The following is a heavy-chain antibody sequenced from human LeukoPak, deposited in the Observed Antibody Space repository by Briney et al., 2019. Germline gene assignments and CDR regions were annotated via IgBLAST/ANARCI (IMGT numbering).Heavy chain of an antibody. CDR1: GFTFTNYA. CDR2: VFYDGTMQ. Sequence: PGGSLRLSCVGSGFTFTNYAMHWVRQAPGKGLEWVAVVFYDGTMQYYIDSVKGRFTISRDNSKNSLYLQMNSLRPEDTAVYFCARDLVSGSYSYWGQGTLVTVSS. V-gene: IGHV3-30*04. CDR3: ARDLVSGSYSY. J-gene: IGHJ4*02. D-gene: IGHD1-26*01.